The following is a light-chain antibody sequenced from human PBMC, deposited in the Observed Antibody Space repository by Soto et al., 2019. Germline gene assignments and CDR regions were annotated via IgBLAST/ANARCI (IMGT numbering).Light chain of an antibody. J-gene: IGLJ2*01. CDR3: AAWGDSLNGPV. CDR1: SSNIGSNT. V-gene: IGLV1-44*01. CDR2: SNN. Sequence: QSVLTQPPSASGTPGQRVTISCSGSSSNIGSNTVNWYQQLPGTAPKLLIYSNNQRPSGVPDRFSGSKSGTSASLAISGLPSEDEADYYCAAWGDSLNGPVFGGGTKLTVL.